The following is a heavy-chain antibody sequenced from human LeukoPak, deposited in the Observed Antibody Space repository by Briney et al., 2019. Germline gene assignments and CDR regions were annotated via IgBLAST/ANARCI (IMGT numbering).Heavy chain of an antibody. V-gene: IGHV3-23*01. D-gene: IGHD4-17*01. J-gene: IGHJ4*02. CDR2: ITNSGGAT. CDR3: AKHDYGDFTPSPYPI. CDR1: GFTFSSYA. Sequence: GGSPRLSCAASGFTFSSYAMSWVRQAPGKGLEWVSTITNSGGATYYADSVKGRFTISRDNSRSTLYLQMSSLRVEDTAVYYCAKHDYGDFTPSPYPIWGQGTLVTVSS.